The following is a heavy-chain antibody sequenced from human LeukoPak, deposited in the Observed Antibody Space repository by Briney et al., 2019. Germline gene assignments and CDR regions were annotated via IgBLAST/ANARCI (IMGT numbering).Heavy chain of an antibody. D-gene: IGHD4-17*01. Sequence: PSETLSLTCAVYGGSFSGYYWSWIRQPPGKGLEWIGEINHSGSTNYNPSLKSRVTISVDTSKNQFSLKLSSVTAADTAVYYCARADGDHNLDYWGQGTLVTVSS. V-gene: IGHV4-34*01. J-gene: IGHJ4*02. CDR1: GGSFSGYY. CDR3: ARADGDHNLDY. CDR2: INHSGST.